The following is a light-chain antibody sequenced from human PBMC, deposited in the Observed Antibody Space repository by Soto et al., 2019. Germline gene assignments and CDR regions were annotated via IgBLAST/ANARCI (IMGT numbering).Light chain of an antibody. Sequence: DIQMTQSPSSLSASVGDRVTITCRASQSISSYLNWYQQKPGKAPKLLIYAASSLQSGVPSRFSGSGSGTDFTLTISSLQPEDFETYYCQQSYRTFGQGTKVEIK. J-gene: IGKJ1*01. CDR2: AAS. V-gene: IGKV1-39*01. CDR1: QSISSY. CDR3: QQSYRT.